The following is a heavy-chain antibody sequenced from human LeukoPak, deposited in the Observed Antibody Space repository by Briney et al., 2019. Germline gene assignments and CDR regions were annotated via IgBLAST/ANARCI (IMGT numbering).Heavy chain of an antibody. CDR2: IYHSGST. Sequence: SETLSLTCAVSGGSISSSNWWSWVRQPPGKGLEWIGEIYHSGSTNYNPSLKSRLTISVDTSKTQFSLKLSSVTAADTAVYYCASYYYASGSYSWFDPWGQGTLVTVSS. D-gene: IGHD3-10*01. J-gene: IGHJ5*02. V-gene: IGHV4-4*02. CDR1: GGSISSSNW. CDR3: ASYYYASGSYSWFDP.